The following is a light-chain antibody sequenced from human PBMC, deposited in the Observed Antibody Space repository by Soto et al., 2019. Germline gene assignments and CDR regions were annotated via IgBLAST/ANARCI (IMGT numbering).Light chain of an antibody. CDR1: QSVSSK. J-gene: IGKJ4*01. V-gene: IGKV3-15*01. CDR2: GAS. Sequence: EIVMTQSPATLSVSPGERATLSCRASQSVSSKLAWYQQKPGQAPRLLIYGASTRATGIPARFSGSGSGTEFTLTISSLQSEDFAVYYCQEYNNWPPVTFGGGTKVEIK. CDR3: QEYNNWPPVT.